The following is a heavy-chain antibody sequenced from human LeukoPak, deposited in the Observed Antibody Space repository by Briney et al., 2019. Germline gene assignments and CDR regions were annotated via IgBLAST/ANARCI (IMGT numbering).Heavy chain of an antibody. Sequence: PGGSLRLSCAASVFSVSINYISWVRHAPGKGREWVSYISSSSSTIYYADSVKGRFTISRDNAKNSLYLQMNSLRAEDTAVYYCARRGGCSGGSCYDYYSYYMDVWGKGTTVTVSS. D-gene: IGHD2-15*01. V-gene: IGHV3-48*01. J-gene: IGHJ6*03. CDR2: ISSSSSTI. CDR3: ARRGGCSGGSCYDYYSYYMDV. CDR1: VFSVSINY.